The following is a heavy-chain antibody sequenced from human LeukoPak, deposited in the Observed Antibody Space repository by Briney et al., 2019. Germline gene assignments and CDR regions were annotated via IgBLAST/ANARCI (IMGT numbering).Heavy chain of an antibody. V-gene: IGHV3-11*01. J-gene: IGHJ4*02. CDR2: ISSSGSTI. Sequence: GGSLRLSCAASGFCVSDNYMSWVRQAPGKGLEWVSYISSSGSTIYYADSVKGRFTISRDNAKNPLYLQMNSLRAEDTAVYYCARDYQDSSGYYYFDYWGQGTLVTVSS. CDR1: GFCVSDNY. D-gene: IGHD3-22*01. CDR3: ARDYQDSSGYYYFDY.